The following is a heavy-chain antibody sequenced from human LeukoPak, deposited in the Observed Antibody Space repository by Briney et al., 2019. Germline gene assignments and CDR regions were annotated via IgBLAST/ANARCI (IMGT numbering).Heavy chain of an antibody. CDR3: AKGAPLAGDWFDP. CDR1: GFTFNSDA. D-gene: IGHD3-10*01. CDR2: ISGSGDST. Sequence: GGSLRVSCAASGFTFNSDAMSWVRQAPGNGLEWVSAISGSGDSTYYADSVKGRFTISRDNSKNTLYLQMNSLRAEDTALYYCAKGAPLAGDWFDPWGQGTLVTVSS. V-gene: IGHV3-23*01. J-gene: IGHJ5*02.